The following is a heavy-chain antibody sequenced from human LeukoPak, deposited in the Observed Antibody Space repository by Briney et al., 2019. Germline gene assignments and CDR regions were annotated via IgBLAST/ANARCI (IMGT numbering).Heavy chain of an antibody. CDR3: ATARKLAAAGGKGAFDI. V-gene: IGHV1-24*01. CDR1: GYTLTELS. D-gene: IGHD6-13*01. Sequence: ASVKVSCKVSGYTLTELSMHWVRQAPGKGLEWMGGFDPEVGETIYAQKFQGRVTMTEDTSTDTAYMELSSLRSEDTAVYYCATARKLAAAGGKGAFDIWGQGTMVTVSS. J-gene: IGHJ3*02. CDR2: FDPEVGET.